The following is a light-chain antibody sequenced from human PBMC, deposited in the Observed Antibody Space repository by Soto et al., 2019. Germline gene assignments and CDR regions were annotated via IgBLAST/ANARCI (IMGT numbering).Light chain of an antibody. CDR3: QHYDSSPT. CDR2: GAS. Sequence: EIVLTQSPGTLSLSPGEGATLSCRASQSVSSNYLAWYQQKPGQALRLLIYGASSRAAGIPGKFSGSGSGTDFTLTISRLEPEDFAVYFCQHYDSSPTFGLGTKLEIK. J-gene: IGKJ2*01. CDR1: QSVSSNY. V-gene: IGKV3-20*01.